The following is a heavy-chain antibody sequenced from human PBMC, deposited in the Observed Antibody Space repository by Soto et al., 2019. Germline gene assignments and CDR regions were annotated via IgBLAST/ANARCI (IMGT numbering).Heavy chain of an antibody. CDR3: AKLYWNPRYFDY. V-gene: IGHV3-23*01. Sequence: GGSLRLSCVASGFTFTNVAMTWARQAPGKGLEWVSSITDGGGSTDYADSVKGRFTISRDNSKSTLYLQMNNLRADDTAVYYCAKLYWNPRYFDYWGQGARVTVSS. CDR1: GFTFTNVA. D-gene: IGHD1-1*01. CDR2: ITDGGGST. J-gene: IGHJ4*02.